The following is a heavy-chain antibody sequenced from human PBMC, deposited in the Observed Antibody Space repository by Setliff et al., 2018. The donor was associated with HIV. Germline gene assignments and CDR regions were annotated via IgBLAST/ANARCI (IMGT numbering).Heavy chain of an antibody. V-gene: IGHV1-18*01. J-gene: IGHJ4*02. D-gene: IGHD3-3*01. CDR1: GYTFTSYG. CDR2: ISAYNGNT. CDR3: ARAPRIFPEFNNPHPHFDH. Sequence: ASVKVSCKASGYTFTSYGISWVRQAPGQGLEWMGWISAYNGNTNYAQKLQGRVTMTTDTSTSTAYMELRGLISDDTAVYFCARAPRIFPEFNNPHPHFDHWGQGTLVTVSS.